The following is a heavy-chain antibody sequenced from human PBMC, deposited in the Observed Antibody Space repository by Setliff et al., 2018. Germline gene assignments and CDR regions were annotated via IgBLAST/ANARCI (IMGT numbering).Heavy chain of an antibody. D-gene: IGHD6-19*01. J-gene: IGHJ4*02. CDR3: AKNHLAGTPHVYFDY. Sequence: ASVKVSCKASGYIFNNYFLHWVRQAPGQGLEWMGRFHPYSGRNTFYADSVKGRFTISRDNSKNTLYLQMNSLRAEDTAVYYCAKNHLAGTPHVYFDYWGQGTLVTVSS. CDR2: FHPYSGRNT. V-gene: IGHV1-46*02. CDR1: GYIFNNYF.